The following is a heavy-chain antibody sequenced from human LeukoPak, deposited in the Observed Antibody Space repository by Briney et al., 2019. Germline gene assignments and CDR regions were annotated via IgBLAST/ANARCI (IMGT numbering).Heavy chain of an antibody. Sequence: SVKVSCKASGGTFSSYAISWVRQAPGQGLEWMGRIIPILGIANYAQKFQGRVTITADKSTSTAYMELSSLRSEDTAVYYCARDLRYGGYDGLDYWGQGTLVTVSS. V-gene: IGHV1-69*04. CDR1: GGTFSSYA. CDR3: ARDLRYGGYDGLDY. J-gene: IGHJ4*02. D-gene: IGHD5-12*01. CDR2: IIPILGIA.